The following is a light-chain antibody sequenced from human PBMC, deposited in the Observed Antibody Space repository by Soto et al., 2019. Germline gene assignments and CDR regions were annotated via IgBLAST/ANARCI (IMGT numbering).Light chain of an antibody. CDR1: KSDIGVYDF. V-gene: IGLV2-8*01. Sequence: QSALTQPPSASGSPGQSVTISCTGTKSDIGVYDFVSWYQHHPGKAPRLIIYEVVQRPSGVPDRFSGSKPGNTASLTVSGLQAADEADYFCKSYAGSNTYVFGSGTKV. CDR2: EVV. J-gene: IGLJ1*01. CDR3: KSYAGSNTYV.